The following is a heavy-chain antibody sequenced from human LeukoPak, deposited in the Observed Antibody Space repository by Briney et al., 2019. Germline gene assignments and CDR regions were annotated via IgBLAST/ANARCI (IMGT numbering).Heavy chain of an antibody. D-gene: IGHD2-15*01. CDR2: IYHSGST. Sequence: PSETLSLTCTVSGYSISSGYYWGWIRPPPGKGLEWIGSIYHSGSTYYNPSLKSRVTIPVDTSKNQFSLKLSSVTAADTAVYYCARSIGYCSGGSCYRNWFDPWGQGTLVTVSS. CDR3: ARSIGYCSGGSCYRNWFDP. V-gene: IGHV4-38-2*02. J-gene: IGHJ5*02. CDR1: GYSISSGYY.